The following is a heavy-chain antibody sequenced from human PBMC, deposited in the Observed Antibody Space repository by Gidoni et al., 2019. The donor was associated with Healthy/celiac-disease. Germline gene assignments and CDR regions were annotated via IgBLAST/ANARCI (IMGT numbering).Heavy chain of an antibody. J-gene: IGHJ4*02. D-gene: IGHD5-12*01. CDR2: INSDGSST. Sequence: EVQLVESGGGLVQPGGSLRLSCAASGFTFSSSWMHWVRQSPGKGLVWVSRINSDGSSTSYADSVKGRFTISRDNAKNTLYLQMNSLRAEDTAVYYCARPPGMATKSPDYWGQGTLVTVSS. CDR1: GFTFSSSW. CDR3: ARPPGMATKSPDY. V-gene: IGHV3-74*01.